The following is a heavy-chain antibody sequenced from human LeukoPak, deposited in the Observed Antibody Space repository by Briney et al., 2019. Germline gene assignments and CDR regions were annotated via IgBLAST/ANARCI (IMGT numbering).Heavy chain of an antibody. J-gene: IGHJ4*02. D-gene: IGHD3-10*01. V-gene: IGHV3-74*01. CDR1: GFTFSNYW. CDR3: AISWGVRGVIPDY. CDR2: INSDGSST. Sequence: PGGSLRLSCAASGFTFSNYWMHWVRQAPGKGLVWVSRINSDGSSTSYADSVKGRFTISRDNAKNTLYLQMNSLRAEDTAVYYCAISWGVRGVIPDYWGQGTLVTVSS.